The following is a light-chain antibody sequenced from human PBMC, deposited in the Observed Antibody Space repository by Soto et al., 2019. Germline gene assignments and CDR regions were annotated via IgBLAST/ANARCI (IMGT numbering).Light chain of an antibody. Sequence: DIQMTHSPSSLSASVGDRVTITXXASQYIGDFLNWYQQTPGKAPKLLIFGASNLHIGVPSRFSGSGSGTEFTLTINNLQREDFATYYCQESFFTLGTFGRGTKVDI. CDR1: QYIGDF. CDR2: GAS. J-gene: IGKJ1*01. V-gene: IGKV1-39*01. CDR3: QESFFTLGT.